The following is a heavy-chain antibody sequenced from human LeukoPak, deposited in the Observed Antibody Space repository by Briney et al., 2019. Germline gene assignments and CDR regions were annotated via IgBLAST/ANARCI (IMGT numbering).Heavy chain of an antibody. CDR3: ARDCDWNDVDYYYGLDV. J-gene: IGHJ6*02. V-gene: IGHV4-61*01. D-gene: IGHD1-1*01. CDR2: VYYSGST. CDR1: GGSVSSATYY. Sequence: NPSETLSLTCTVSGGSVSSATYYWSWIRQPPGKGLEWIGYVYYSGSTNYNPSLKSRVTISVDTSKNQFSLKLTSVTAADTAVYYCARDCDWNDVDYYYGLDVWGQGTTVTVSS.